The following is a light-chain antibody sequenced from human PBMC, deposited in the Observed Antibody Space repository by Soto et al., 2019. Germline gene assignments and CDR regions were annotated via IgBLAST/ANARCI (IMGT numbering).Light chain of an antibody. Sequence: DIQMTQSPSSLSASVGDRVTITCRASQSISRYLNWYQQRQGKAPKLLIYAASSLQTGVPSRFSGSGSGTDFTLTISSLQPEDFATYYCQHSYTTPFTFGPGTKVDIK. CDR3: QHSYTTPFT. CDR1: QSISRY. CDR2: AAS. J-gene: IGKJ3*01. V-gene: IGKV1-39*01.